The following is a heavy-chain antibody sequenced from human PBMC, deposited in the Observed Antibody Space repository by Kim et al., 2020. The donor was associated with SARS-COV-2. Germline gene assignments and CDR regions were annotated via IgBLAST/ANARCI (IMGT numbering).Heavy chain of an antibody. CDR1: GYTFTSSA. CDR2: INTNTGNP. Sequence: ASVKVSCKASGYTFTSSAINWVRQAPGQGLEWMGWINTNTGNPTYAQDFTGRFVFSLDTSVSTAYLQISSLKAEYTAVYYCASPSAVAGEGYFHYGMDVWGQGTTITVSS. J-gene: IGHJ6*02. V-gene: IGHV7-4-1*02. CDR3: ASPSAVAGEGYFHYGMDV. D-gene: IGHD6-19*01.